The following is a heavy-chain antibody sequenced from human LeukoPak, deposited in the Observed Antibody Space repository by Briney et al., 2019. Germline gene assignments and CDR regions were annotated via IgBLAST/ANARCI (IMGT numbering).Heavy chain of an antibody. CDR3: ARESGRPGGSSSRNAFDI. V-gene: IGHV3-21*01. CDR2: ISSSSSYI. D-gene: IGHD6-13*01. CDR1: GFTFSSYS. J-gene: IGHJ3*02. Sequence: GGSLRLSCAASGFTFSSYSMNWVRQAPGKGLEWVSSISSSSSYIYYADSVKGRFTISRDNAKNSLYLQMNSLRAEDTAVYYCARESGRPGGSSSRNAFDIWGQGTMVTVSS.